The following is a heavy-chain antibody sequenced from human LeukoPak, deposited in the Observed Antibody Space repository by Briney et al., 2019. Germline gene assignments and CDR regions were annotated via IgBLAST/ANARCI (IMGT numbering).Heavy chain of an antibody. V-gene: IGHV3-7*01. CDR1: GFTFSSNW. D-gene: IGHD3-9*01. J-gene: IGHJ4*02. Sequence: GGSLRLSCVVSGFTFSSNWMSWVRQAPGKGLEWMANIKEDGSEKYYVDSVKGRFIISRDNAKRSLYLQMDSLRAEDTAVYYCATHGYSELRYFDWSTNEWGQGTLVTVSS. CDR3: ATHGYSELRYFDWSTNE. CDR2: IKEDGSEK.